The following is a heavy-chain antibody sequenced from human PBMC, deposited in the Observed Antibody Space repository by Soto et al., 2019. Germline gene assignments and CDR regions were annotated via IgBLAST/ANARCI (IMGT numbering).Heavy chain of an antibody. J-gene: IGHJ4*02. Sequence: QVQLVQSGAEVKKPGASVKVSCKASGYTFTSYGISWVRQAPGQGLEWMGWISTYNGDTKYAQRLQGRVTMTTDTATSTADMELRNLRSDETAVYYCARGGGNSVSYFEYWGQATLVTVSS. CDR1: GYTFTSYG. CDR3: ARGGGNSVSYFEY. D-gene: IGHD2-21*02. CDR2: ISTYNGDT. V-gene: IGHV1-18*01.